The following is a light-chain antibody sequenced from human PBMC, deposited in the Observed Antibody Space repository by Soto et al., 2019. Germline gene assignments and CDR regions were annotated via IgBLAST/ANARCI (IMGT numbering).Light chain of an antibody. V-gene: IGKV1-39*01. J-gene: IGKJ4*01. CDR1: QTVTNY. CDR3: QQSYTTRPLT. Sequence: DIQLTQSPSSLSASVGDRVTITCRASQTVTNYLHWYQQKPGKAPKLLIYADSNLQSGVPSRFGASGSGTGFPLTISGLQPEDFAAYYCQQSYTTRPLTFGGGTKGESK. CDR2: ADS.